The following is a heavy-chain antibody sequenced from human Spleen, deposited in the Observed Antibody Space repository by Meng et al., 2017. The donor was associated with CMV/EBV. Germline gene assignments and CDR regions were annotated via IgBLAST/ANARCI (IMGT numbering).Heavy chain of an antibody. J-gene: IGHJ4*02. V-gene: IGHV3-21*01. CDR3: ARGSSSGPGRFDY. CDR2: ISSSSTYI. CDR1: GFFLSAYS. Sequence: GESLKISCAASGFFLSAYSMNWVRQAPGKGLEWVASISSSSTYIYYADSLKGRFTISRDNAKNSPYLQLNSLRVDDTAVYYCARGSSSGPGRFDYWGQGTLVTVSS. D-gene: IGHD6-6*01.